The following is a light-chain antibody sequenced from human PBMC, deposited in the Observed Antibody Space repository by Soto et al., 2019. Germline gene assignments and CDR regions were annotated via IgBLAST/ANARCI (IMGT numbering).Light chain of an antibody. J-gene: IGKJ1*01. Sequence: DIQMTQSPSSLSASVGDRVTITCRASQSISSYLNWYQQKPGKAPKLLIYAASSLQSGVLSRFSGSGSGRDFTLTISSLQPEDFATYYCQQSYSTPAWAFGQGTKVEIK. CDR1: QSISSY. V-gene: IGKV1-39*01. CDR2: AAS. CDR3: QQSYSTPAWA.